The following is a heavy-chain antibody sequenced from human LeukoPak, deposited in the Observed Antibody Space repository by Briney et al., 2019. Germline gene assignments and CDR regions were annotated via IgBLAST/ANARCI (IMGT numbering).Heavy chain of an antibody. D-gene: IGHD1-14*01. CDR1: GFTFNNYA. CDR3: AKVSGGGLYYDGMDV. V-gene: IGHV3-23*01. CDR2: ITGSGGTT. J-gene: IGHJ6*02. Sequence: GGSLRLSCAASGFTFNNYAMNWVRQAPGKGLEWVSAITGSGGTTYYADSVKGRFTVSRDSSKNTLYLQMNSLRAEDTAVYYCAKVSGGGLYYDGMDVWGQGTTVTVS.